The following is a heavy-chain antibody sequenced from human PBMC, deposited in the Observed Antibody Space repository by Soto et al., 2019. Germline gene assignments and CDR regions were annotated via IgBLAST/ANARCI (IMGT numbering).Heavy chain of an antibody. J-gene: IGHJ4*02. D-gene: IGHD5-18*01. V-gene: IGHV4-59*08. Sequence: HPSTVADGSIVSLDGSWIRKTPGKGLEWIGYIYYSGSTNYNPSLKGRVTISVDTSKNQFPLKLSSVTAADTAVEDCARRYGSGFDFWGQGTLVTVSS. CDR1: DGSIVSLD. CDR3: ARRYGSGFDF. CDR2: IYYSGST.